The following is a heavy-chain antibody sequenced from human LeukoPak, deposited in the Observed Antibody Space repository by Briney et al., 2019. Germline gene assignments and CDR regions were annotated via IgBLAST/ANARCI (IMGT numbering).Heavy chain of an antibody. CDR1: GFSFSRYW. CDR2: IKQDGSEK. J-gene: IGHJ3*02. D-gene: IGHD3-10*01. V-gene: IGHV3-7*01. CDR3: ARDSAARLLWFGDAFDI. Sequence: GGSLRLSCAASGFSFSRYWMSWVRQAPGRGLEWVANIKQDGSEKNYVESVKGRFTISRDNAKNSLYLQTNSLRAEDTAVYYCARDSAARLLWFGDAFDIWGQGTMVTVSS.